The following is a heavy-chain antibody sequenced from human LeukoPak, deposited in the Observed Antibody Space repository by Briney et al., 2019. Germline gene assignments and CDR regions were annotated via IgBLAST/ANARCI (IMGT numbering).Heavy chain of an antibody. J-gene: IGHJ4*02. CDR2: MYYSGSS. Sequence: PSETLSLTCAVSGDSVSSYYWNWIRQPPRKGLEWIGFMYYSGSSNYNPSLKSRVTISVDTSKNQFSLKLSSVTAADTAVYYCARAAYYYDSSGYYFDYWGQGTLVTVSS. CDR1: GDSVSSYY. CDR3: ARAAYYYDSSGYYFDY. D-gene: IGHD3-22*01. V-gene: IGHV4-59*02.